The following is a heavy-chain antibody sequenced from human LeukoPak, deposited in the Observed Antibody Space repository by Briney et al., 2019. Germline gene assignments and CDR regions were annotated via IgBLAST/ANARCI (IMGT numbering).Heavy chain of an antibody. CDR3: ARDLSITMIRGVTFDY. J-gene: IGHJ4*02. CDR1: GYSISSDYY. CDR2: VYRTGST. V-gene: IGHV4-38-2*02. D-gene: IGHD3-10*01. Sequence: SETLSLTCTVSGYSISSDYYWGWIRQPPGKGLEGIGNVYRTGSTYYNPSLTSRVTISIDTSKNQFSLKLSSVTAADTAVYYCARDLSITMIRGVTFDYWGQGALVTVSS.